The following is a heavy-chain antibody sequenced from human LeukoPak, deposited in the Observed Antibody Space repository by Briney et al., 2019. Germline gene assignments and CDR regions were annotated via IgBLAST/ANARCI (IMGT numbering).Heavy chain of an antibody. Sequence: PGGSLRLSCAASGFTFNLYEMNWVRQAPGKGLEWISYISGGGETTYYANSVKGRFTISRDNGKNSLYLQMNSLRAEDTAVYYCARCNSRLVDHWGQGTLVTVSS. CDR3: ARCNSRLVDH. J-gene: IGHJ4*02. V-gene: IGHV3-48*03. CDR1: GFTFNLYE. CDR2: ISGGGETT. D-gene: IGHD2-8*01.